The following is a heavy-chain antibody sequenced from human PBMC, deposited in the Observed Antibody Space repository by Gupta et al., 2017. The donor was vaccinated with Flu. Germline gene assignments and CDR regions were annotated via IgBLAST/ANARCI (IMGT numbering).Heavy chain of an antibody. CDR2: IKSKTGGGTT. D-gene: IGHD2-21*01. V-gene: IGHV3-15*01. Sequence: EVQLVESGGGLVKPGGSLRLSCAASGFTFSNAWMSWVRQAPGKGLEWVGRIKSKTGGGTTDYAAPVKGRFTISRDDSKNTLYLQMNSLKTEDTAVYYCTAHDGAYYGPDYWGQGTLVTVSS. J-gene: IGHJ4*02. CDR3: TAHDGAYYGPDY. CDR1: GFTFSNAW.